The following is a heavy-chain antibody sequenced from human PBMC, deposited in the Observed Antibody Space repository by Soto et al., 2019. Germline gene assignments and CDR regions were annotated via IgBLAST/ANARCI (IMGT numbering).Heavy chain of an antibody. D-gene: IGHD6-19*01. J-gene: IGHJ4*02. CDR3: ARRGRLAVACAFAC. CDR2: ICAGDSDT. CDR1: GYSFRSYW. Sequence: GESLKISCKGLGYSFRSYWIGWVRHMPGMGLEWMMYICAGDSDTRYSTSFQGQVTISADKSITTAYLQWSSLKASVYAFYYCARRGRLAVACAFACWGQGTLVTVSS. V-gene: IGHV5-51*01.